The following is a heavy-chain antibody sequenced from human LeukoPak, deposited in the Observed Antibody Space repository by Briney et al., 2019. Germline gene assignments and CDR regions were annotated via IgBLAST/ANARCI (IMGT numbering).Heavy chain of an antibody. CDR3: ARLKGGYSGYDSRYYFDY. D-gene: IGHD5-12*01. V-gene: IGHV4-34*01. CDR2: INHSGGT. Sequence: SETLSLTCAVYGGSFSGYYWSWIRQPPGKGLEWIGEINHSGGTNYNPSLKSRVTISVDTSKNQFSLKLSSVTAADTAVYYCARLKGGYSGYDSRYYFDYWGQGTLVTVSS. J-gene: IGHJ4*02. CDR1: GGSFSGYY.